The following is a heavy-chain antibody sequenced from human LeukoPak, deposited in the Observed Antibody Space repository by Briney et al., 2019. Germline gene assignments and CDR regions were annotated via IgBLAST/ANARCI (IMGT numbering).Heavy chain of an antibody. CDR3: AIGAFVAMVYIDSGGFDY. CDR2: FDPEDGET. CDR1: GYTLTELS. D-gene: IGHD5-18*01. V-gene: IGHV1-24*01. Sequence: ASVKVSCKVSGYTLTELSMHWVRQAPGKGLEWMGGFDPEDGETIYAQKFQGRVTMTEDTSTDTAYMELSSLRSEDTAVYYCAIGAFVAMVYIDSGGFDYWGQGTLVTVSS. J-gene: IGHJ4*02.